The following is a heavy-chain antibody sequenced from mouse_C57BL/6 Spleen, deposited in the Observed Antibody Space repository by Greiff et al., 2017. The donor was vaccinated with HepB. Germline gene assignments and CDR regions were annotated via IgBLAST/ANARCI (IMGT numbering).Heavy chain of an antibody. D-gene: IGHD2-2*01. CDR2: IDPSDSET. CDR1: GYTFTSYW. V-gene: IGHV1-52*01. Sequence: VQLQQPGAELVRPGSSVKLSCKASGYTFTSYWMHWVKQRPIQGLEWIGNIDPSDSETHYNQKFKDKATLTVDKSSSTAYMQLSSLTSEDSAVYYCARVMVTGYFDYWGQGTTLTVSS. J-gene: IGHJ2*01. CDR3: ARVMVTGYFDY.